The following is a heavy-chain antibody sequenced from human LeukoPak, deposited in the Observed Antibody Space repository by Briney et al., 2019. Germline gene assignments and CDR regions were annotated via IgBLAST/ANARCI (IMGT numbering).Heavy chain of an antibody. V-gene: IGHV1-8*01. D-gene: IGHD6-19*01. CDR2: MNPNSGNT. CDR3: ARVAVAGMIWWFDP. J-gene: IGHJ5*02. Sequence: ASVKVSCKASGYTFSSYDINWVRQATGQGLDWMGWMNPNSGNTGYAQKFQGRVTMTRNTSISTAYMELSSLRSEGTAVYYCARVAVAGMIWWFDPWGQGTLVTVSS. CDR1: GYTFSSYD.